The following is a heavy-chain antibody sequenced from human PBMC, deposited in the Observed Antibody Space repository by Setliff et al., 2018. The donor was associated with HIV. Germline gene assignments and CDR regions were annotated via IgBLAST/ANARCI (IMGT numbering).Heavy chain of an antibody. CDR1: GYTFTSYY. CDR3: ARGDYYDSSGYYYVPLYYYYGMDV. Sequence: ASVKVSCKASGYTFTSYYMHWVRQAPGQGLEWMGIINPSGGSTSYAQKFQGRVTMTRDTSTSTVYMELCSLRSEDTAVYYCARGDYYDSSGYYYVPLYYYYGMDVWGQGTTVTVS. D-gene: IGHD3-22*01. V-gene: IGHV1-46*01. J-gene: IGHJ6*02. CDR2: INPSGGST.